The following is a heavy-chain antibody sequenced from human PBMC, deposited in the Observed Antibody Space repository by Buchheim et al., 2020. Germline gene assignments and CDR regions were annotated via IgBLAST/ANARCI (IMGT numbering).Heavy chain of an antibody. D-gene: IGHD5-12*01. Sequence: QVQLQESGPGLVKPSQTLSLTCNVTSGSISSSDYYWSWIRQPPGKALEYIGNIHYTESAYYNPSLKSRVTISKDTSRTQFSLNLNSVTAADTAVYYCVREGRGYSGYDYDYWGPGIL. V-gene: IGHV4-30-4*01. J-gene: IGHJ4*02. CDR1: SGSISSSDYY. CDR2: IHYTESA. CDR3: VREGRGYSGYDYDY.